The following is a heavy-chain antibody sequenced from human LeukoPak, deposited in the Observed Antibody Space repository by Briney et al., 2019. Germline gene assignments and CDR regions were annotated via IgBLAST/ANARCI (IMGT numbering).Heavy chain of an antibody. J-gene: IGHJ4*02. CDR3: ARGRFGSVVVPFDY. D-gene: IGHD3-22*01. V-gene: IGHV3-13*01. Sequence: GGSLRLSCAASGFTFSSYDMHWVRQATGKGLEWVSAIGTAGDTYYPGSVKGRFTISRENAENSLYLQMNSLRAGDTAVYYCARGRFGSVVVPFDYWGQGTLVTVSS. CDR2: IGTAGDT. CDR1: GFTFSSYD.